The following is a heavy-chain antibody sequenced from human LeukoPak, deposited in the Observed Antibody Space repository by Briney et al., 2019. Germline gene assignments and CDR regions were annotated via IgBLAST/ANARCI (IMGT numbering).Heavy chain of an antibody. CDR2: MLYRGST. CDR3: AGEDSSSWVDY. V-gene: IGHV4-59*01. Sequence: SETLSLTCTVSGGSISSYYWYWIRQPPGKGPEWIGNMLYRGSTNYNPSLKSRVTISADVSKNQFSLKLSSVTAADTAIYYCAGEDSSSWVDYWGQGTLVTVSS. D-gene: IGHD6-13*01. J-gene: IGHJ4*02. CDR1: GGSISSYY.